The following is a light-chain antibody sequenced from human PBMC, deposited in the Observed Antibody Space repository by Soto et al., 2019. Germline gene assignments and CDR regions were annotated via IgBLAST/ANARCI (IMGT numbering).Light chain of an antibody. CDR3: GSFKNSVGLDGV. CDR2: KVT. J-gene: IGLJ3*02. V-gene: IGLV2-14*01. Sequence: QSVLTQPASVSGSPGQSITISCTGTGSDIGSYKDVSWYQQHPGKAPKLIIYKVTNRPSGVSYRFSGSKSGNTASLTISGLQADDEAIYYCGSFKNSVGLDGVFGGGTKLTVL. CDR1: GSDIGSYKD.